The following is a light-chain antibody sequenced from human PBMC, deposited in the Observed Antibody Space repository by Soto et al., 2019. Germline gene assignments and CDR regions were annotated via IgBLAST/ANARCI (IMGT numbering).Light chain of an antibody. V-gene: IGKV1-39*01. CDR1: QRVDSY. J-gene: IGKJ5*01. Sequence: DIQVTQSPSSLSASVGDSVTLSCQTSQRVDSYIHWYQHQSGKPPKLLIYAASTLQDGVPSRFSGGGSGTAFSLIITGLQPGDSATYYCQQYYSSLAITFGQGTRLEIK. CDR3: QQYYSSLAIT. CDR2: AAS.